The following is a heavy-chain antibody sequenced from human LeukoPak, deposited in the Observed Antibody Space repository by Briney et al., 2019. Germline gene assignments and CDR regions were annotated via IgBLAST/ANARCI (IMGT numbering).Heavy chain of an antibody. CDR1: GGSFSGYY. CDR3: ATRYGYFDY. J-gene: IGHJ4*02. CDR2: INHSGST. V-gene: IGHV4-34*01. D-gene: IGHD1-1*01. Sequence: SETLSLTCAVYGGSFSGYYWSWIRQPPGKGLEWIGEINHSGSTNYNPSLKSRVTISVDTSKNQFSLKLSPVTAADTAVYYCATRYGYFDYWGQGTLVTVSS.